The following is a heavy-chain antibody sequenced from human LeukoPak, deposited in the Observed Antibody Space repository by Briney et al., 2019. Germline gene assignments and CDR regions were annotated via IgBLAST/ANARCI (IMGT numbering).Heavy chain of an antibody. J-gene: IGHJ4*02. CDR2: TIPIFGTA. Sequence: SVKVSCKASGGTFSSYAISWVRQAPGQGPEWMGGTIPIFGTANYAQKFQGRVTITADESTSTAYMELSSLRSEDTDVYYCARAYCSSTSCCPVDYWGQGTLVTVSS. CDR1: GGTFSSYA. D-gene: IGHD2-2*01. CDR3: ARAYCSSTSCCPVDY. V-gene: IGHV1-69*13.